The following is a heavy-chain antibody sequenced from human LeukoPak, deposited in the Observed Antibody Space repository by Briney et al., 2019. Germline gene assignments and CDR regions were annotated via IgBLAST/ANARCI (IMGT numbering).Heavy chain of an antibody. J-gene: IGHJ4*02. V-gene: IGHV1-46*01. CDR1: GYTFTSYH. D-gene: IGHD2-2*01. CDR3: ARSFGAVPGQFDY. Sequence: ASVKVSCKASGYTFTSYHMDWVRQAPGQGLEWTGIINVSSGSTTYAQRFQGRVTMTRDTSTSTLYMELSSLRSEDTAIYYCARSFGAVPGQFDYWGQGALVTVSS. CDR2: INVSSGST.